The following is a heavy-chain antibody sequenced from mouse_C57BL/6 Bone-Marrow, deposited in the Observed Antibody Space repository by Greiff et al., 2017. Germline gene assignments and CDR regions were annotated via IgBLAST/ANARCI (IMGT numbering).Heavy chain of an antibody. CDR3: ARQGGWLLGDY. D-gene: IGHD2-3*01. CDR1: GFTFSDYY. V-gene: IGHV5-12*01. Sequence: EVMLVESGGGLVQPGGSLKLSCAASGFTFSDYYMYWVRQTPEKRLEWVAYISNGGGSTYYPDTVKGRFTISRDNAQNTLYLQLIRLKSEDTAMYYCARQGGWLLGDYWGQGTTLTVSS. CDR2: ISNGGGST. J-gene: IGHJ2*01.